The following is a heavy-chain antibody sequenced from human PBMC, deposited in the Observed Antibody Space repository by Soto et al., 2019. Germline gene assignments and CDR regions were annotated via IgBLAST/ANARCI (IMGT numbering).Heavy chain of an antibody. Sequence: PGGSLRLSCAASGFTFSSYGMNWVRQAPGKGLERVAVISYDGSNKYYADSVKGRFTISRDSSKNMLYLQMNSLRAEDTALYYCAKGRSYYYYYGVDVWGQGTTVTVS. V-gene: IGHV3-30*18. J-gene: IGHJ6*02. CDR2: ISYDGSNK. CDR1: GFTFSSYG. CDR3: AKGRSYYYYYGVDV.